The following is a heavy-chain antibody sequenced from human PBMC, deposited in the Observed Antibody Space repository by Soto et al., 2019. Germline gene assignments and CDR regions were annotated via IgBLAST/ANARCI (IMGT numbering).Heavy chain of an antibody. J-gene: IGHJ6*02. V-gene: IGHV3-30-3*01. Sequence: GGSLRLSCAASGFTFSSYAMHWVRQAPGRGLEWVAVISYDGSNKYYADSVKGRFTISRDNSKNTLYLQMNSLRAEDTALYYCAKDMAAGFYYYYGMDVWGQGTTVTVSS. CDR1: GFTFSSYA. CDR3: AKDMAAGFYYYYGMDV. D-gene: IGHD6-13*01. CDR2: ISYDGSNK.